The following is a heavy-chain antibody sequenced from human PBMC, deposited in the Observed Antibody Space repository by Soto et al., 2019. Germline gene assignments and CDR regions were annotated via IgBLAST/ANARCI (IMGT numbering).Heavy chain of an antibody. J-gene: IGHJ4*02. CDR3: ARDRRGSSWPRFDF. V-gene: IGHV4-59*01. CDR1: SGSMSPYY. Sequence: SETLSLTCTVSSGSMSPYYWSWIRQTPWKGLEWIGHIYYSGSATYNPSLESRVTISVDTSKTQFSLRLSPVTAADTAVYYCARDRRGSSWPRFDFWGQGSLVTVSS. D-gene: IGHD6-13*01. CDR2: IYYSGSA.